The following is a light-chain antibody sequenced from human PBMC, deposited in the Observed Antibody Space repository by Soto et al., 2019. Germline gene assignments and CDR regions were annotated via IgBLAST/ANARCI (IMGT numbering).Light chain of an antibody. CDR3: QSFDNSLGGHVV. CDR1: STNIEAGYD. CDR2: DSF. J-gene: IGLJ2*01. V-gene: IGLV1-40*01. Sequence: QSVLTQPPSVSGAPGQRVTISCTGSSTNIEAGYDVHWYQQLPWAVPKLLIYDSFNRPLGVPDRFSGSKSGTSASLAISGLQAEDEADYYCQSFDNSLGGHVVFGGGTKLTVL.